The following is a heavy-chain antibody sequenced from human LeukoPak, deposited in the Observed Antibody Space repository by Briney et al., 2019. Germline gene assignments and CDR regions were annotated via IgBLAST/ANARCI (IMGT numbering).Heavy chain of an antibody. CDR2: VDHTGST. Sequence: PSETLSLTCTVSGDSITMYYSTWIRQPPGKGLEWIGYVDHTGSTKFNPSLNGRVSISRNTSNNFFSLRLRSVTAADTAVYFCARGRGSSSTWYSTYYYFFYMDFWGKGTTVTVSS. D-gene: IGHD4-11*01. J-gene: IGHJ6*03. CDR1: GDSITMYY. CDR3: ARGRGSSSTWYSTYYYFFYMDF. V-gene: IGHV4-59*01.